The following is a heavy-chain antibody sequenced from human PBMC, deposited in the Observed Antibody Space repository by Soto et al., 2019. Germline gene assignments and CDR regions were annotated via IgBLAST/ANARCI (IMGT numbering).Heavy chain of an antibody. V-gene: IGHV4-59*01. CDR2: IYYIGST. CDR3: ARDHISPGWFDP. D-gene: IGHD2-21*01. J-gene: IGHJ5*02. CDR1: GGSISSYY. Sequence: PSETLSLTCIVSGGSISSYYWSWIRQPPGKGLEWIGYIYYIGSTNYNPSLKSRVTISVDTSKNQFSLKLSSVTAADTAVYYCARDHISPGWFDPWGQGTLVTVSS.